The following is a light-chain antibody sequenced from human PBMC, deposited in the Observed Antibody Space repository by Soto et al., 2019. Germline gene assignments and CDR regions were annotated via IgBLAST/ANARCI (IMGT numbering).Light chain of an antibody. CDR2: GAS. CDR3: QQYNNWSLT. V-gene: IGKV3-15*01. CDR1: ESVSST. Sequence: EIVMTQSPATLSVSPGERATLSCRADESVSSTLAWYQQKPGQAPRLLIYGASTRATGIPARFSGSGSGTEFTLTISRLQSEDFAVYYCQQYNNWSLTFGGGTKVDIK. J-gene: IGKJ4*01.